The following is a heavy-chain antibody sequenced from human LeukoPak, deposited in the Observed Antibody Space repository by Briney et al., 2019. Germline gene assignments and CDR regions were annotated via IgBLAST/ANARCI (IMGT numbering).Heavy chain of an antibody. V-gene: IGHV1-18*01. D-gene: IGHD2-2*01. CDR1: GYTFTSYG. CDR3: AREGSSPAAINDYYYYYMDV. Sequence: GASVEVSCKASGYTFTSYGISWVRQAPGQGPEWMGWISAYNGNTNYAQKPQGRATMTTDTYTSTAYMGLRSLRSDDTAVYYCAREGSSPAAINDYYYYYMDVWGKGTTVTVSS. J-gene: IGHJ6*03. CDR2: ISAYNGNT.